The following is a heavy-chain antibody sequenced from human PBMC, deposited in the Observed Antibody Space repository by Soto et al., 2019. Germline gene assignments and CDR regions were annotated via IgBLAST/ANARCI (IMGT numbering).Heavy chain of an antibody. J-gene: IGHJ4*02. CDR3: ARVWGSGSYYNVF. CDR1: GYTFTSYG. D-gene: IGHD3-10*01. Sequence: ASVKVSCKASGYTFTSYGISWVRQAPGQGLEXMGXXNXXSXXXXXAXXXQGRVTMTRNTSISTAYMELSSLRSEDTAVYYCARVWGSGSYYNVFWGQGTLVTVSS. CDR2: XNXXSXXX. V-gene: IGHV1-8*02.